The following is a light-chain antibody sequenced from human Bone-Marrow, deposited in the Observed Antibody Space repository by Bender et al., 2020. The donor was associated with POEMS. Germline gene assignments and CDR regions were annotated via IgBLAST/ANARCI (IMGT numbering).Light chain of an antibody. CDR3: SSYTSINTLV. J-gene: IGLJ3*02. Sequence: QSALTQPASVSGSPGQSITVSCTGTSSDVGGYNYVSWYQQHPGKGPQLIIYEIAKRPSGVSNRFSGSKSGNTASLTISGLQAEDEGHYCCSSYTSINTLVFGGGTKVTVL. CDR2: EIA. V-gene: IGLV2-14*01. CDR1: SSDVGGYNY.